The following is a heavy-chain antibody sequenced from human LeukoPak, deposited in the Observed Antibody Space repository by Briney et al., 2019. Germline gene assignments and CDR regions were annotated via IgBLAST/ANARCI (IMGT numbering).Heavy chain of an antibody. V-gene: IGHV4-34*01. Sequence: SETLSLTCAVYGGSSSGYYWSWIRQPPGKGLEWIGEINHSGSTNYNPSLKSRVTISVDTSKTQFSLKMSSVTAADTAVYFCARQSSTGLAYWGQGTLVTVSS. CDR2: INHSGST. CDR1: GGSSSGYY. CDR3: ARQSSTGLAY. D-gene: IGHD1-1*01. J-gene: IGHJ4*02.